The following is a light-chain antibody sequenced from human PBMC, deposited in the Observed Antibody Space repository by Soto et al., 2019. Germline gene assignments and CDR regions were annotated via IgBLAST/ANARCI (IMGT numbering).Light chain of an antibody. CDR3: QQYNNWPQT. Sequence: EIVMTQSPATLSVSPGERATLCCRAIQSLSSNLAWYQQKPGQAPRLLIYDASNRATGIPARFSGSGSGTDFTLTISSLQSEDFAVYYCQQYNNWPQTFGQGTKVDI. V-gene: IGKV3D-15*01. J-gene: IGKJ1*01. CDR2: DAS. CDR1: QSLSSN.